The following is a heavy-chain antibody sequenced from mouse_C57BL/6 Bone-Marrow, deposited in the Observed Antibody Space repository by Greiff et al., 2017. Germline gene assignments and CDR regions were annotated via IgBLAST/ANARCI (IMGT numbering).Heavy chain of an antibody. D-gene: IGHD1-1*01. CDR3: AIPLYYYGSMWFAY. V-gene: IGHV1-59*01. Sequence: VKLQQPGAELVRPGTSVKLSCKASGYTFTSYWMHWVKQRPGQGLEWIGVIDPSDSYTNYNQKFKGKATLTVDTSSSTAYMQLSSLTSEDSAVYYCAIPLYYYGSMWFAYWGQGTLVTVSA. CDR2: IDPSDSYT. J-gene: IGHJ3*01. CDR1: GYTFTSYW.